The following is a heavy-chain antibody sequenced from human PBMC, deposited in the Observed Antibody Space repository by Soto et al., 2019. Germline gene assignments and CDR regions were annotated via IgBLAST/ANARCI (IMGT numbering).Heavy chain of an antibody. CDR1: GGSFSGHS. CDR3: STRAYDTNGYYRFDP. D-gene: IGHD3-22*01. Sequence: SETLSLPCSLYGGSFSGHSWTWIRQSPGKGLEWIGDINHSGRVNYSPSLKSRVTISLDTPKNQFSLTLSAVTAADTAMYYCSTRAYDTNGYYRFDPWGQGTLVTVSS. J-gene: IGHJ5*01. CDR2: INHSGRV. V-gene: IGHV4-34*01.